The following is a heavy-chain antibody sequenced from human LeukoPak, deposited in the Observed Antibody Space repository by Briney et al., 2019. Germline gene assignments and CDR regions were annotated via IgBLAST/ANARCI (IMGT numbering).Heavy chain of an antibody. J-gene: IGHJ5*02. CDR3: ARDQYYYGSGTYYHWFDP. V-gene: IGHV4-38-2*02. D-gene: IGHD3-10*01. CDR2: IYYSGNT. CDR1: GYSISSGYY. Sequence: PSETLSLTCTVSGYSISSGYYWGWIRQPPGKGLEWIGTIYYSGNTYYNPSLKSRVTISVDTSKNQFSLNLSSVTAADTAVYYCARDQYYYGSGTYYHWFDPWGQGTLVTVSS.